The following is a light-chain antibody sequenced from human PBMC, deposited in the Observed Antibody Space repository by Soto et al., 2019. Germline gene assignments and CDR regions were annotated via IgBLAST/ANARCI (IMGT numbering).Light chain of an antibody. Sequence: EIVLTQSPGTLSLSPGERATLSCRASQSVSSSYLAWYQQKPGQAPRLLIYGASSRATGIPDRFSRSGSGTDFPLTISRLEPEDFAVYYCQQYGSSRTFGQGTKVAIK. J-gene: IGKJ1*01. V-gene: IGKV3-20*01. CDR1: QSVSSSY. CDR2: GAS. CDR3: QQYGSSRT.